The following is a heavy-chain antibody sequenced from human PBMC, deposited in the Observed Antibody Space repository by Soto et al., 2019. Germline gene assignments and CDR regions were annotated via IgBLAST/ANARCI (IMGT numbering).Heavy chain of an antibody. V-gene: IGHV3-30*18. CDR1: GFTFSSYG. Sequence: QVQLVESGGGVVQPGRSLRLSCAASGFTFSSYGMHWVRQAPGKGLEWVAVISYDGSNKYYADSVKGRFTISRDNSKNTLYLQMNSLRAEVTAVYYCAKRLTIFGVVTGESPFDYWGQGTLVTVSS. J-gene: IGHJ4*02. CDR2: ISYDGSNK. D-gene: IGHD3-3*01. CDR3: AKRLTIFGVVTGESPFDY.